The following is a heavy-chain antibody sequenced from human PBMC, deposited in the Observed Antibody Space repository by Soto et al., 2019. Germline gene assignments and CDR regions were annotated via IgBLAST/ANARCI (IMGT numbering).Heavy chain of an antibody. D-gene: IGHD3-3*01. CDR2: IRGSTYGGTT. Sequence: PGGSLRLSCTFSGFTSDDYDYALTWVRQAPGKGLQWLGLIRGSTYGGTTEYAASVKGRFTISRDDSKGIAYLQMNSLKTEDTAVYYCCTDGDFYGLGVWGQGTTVTVSS. CDR3: CTDGDFYGLGV. CDR1: GFTSDDYDYA. V-gene: IGHV3-49*04. J-gene: IGHJ6*02.